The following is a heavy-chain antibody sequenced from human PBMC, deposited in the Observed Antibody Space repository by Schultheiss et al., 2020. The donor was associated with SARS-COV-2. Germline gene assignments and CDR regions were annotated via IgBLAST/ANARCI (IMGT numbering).Heavy chain of an antibody. CDR2: IWYDGSNK. CDR3: AKEKYYDYVWGSNYFDY. CDR1: GFTFSSYG. J-gene: IGHJ4*02. D-gene: IGHD3-16*01. V-gene: IGHV3-30*02. Sequence: GGSLRLSCAASGFTFSSYGMHWVRQAPGKGLEWVAVIWYDGSNKYYADSVKGRFTISRDNSKNTLYLQMNSLRAEDTAVYYCAKEKYYDYVWGSNYFDYWGQGTLVTVSS.